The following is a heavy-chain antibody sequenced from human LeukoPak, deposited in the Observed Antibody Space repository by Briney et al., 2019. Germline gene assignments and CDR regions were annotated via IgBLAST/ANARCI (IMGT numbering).Heavy chain of an antibody. CDR3: ARLRVQLERYYYYYYMDV. V-gene: IGHV4-61*02. Sequence: PSETLSLTCTVSGGSISSGSYYWSWIRQPAGKGLEWIGRIYTSGSTYYNPSLKSRVTISVDTSKNQFSLKLSSVTAADTAVYYCARLRVQLERYYYYYYMDVWGKGTTVTISS. CDR2: IYTSGST. CDR1: GGSISSGSYY. J-gene: IGHJ6*03. D-gene: IGHD1-1*01.